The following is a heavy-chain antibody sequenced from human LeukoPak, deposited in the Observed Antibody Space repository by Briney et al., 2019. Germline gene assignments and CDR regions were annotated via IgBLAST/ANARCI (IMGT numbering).Heavy chain of an antibody. D-gene: IGHD6-6*01. CDR1: GFTFSSYG. J-gene: IGHJ4*02. CDR3: AKDPDSSSPGYFDY. Sequence: GGSLRLSCAASGFTFSSYGMPWVRQAPGKGLEWVAVISYDGSNKYYADSVKGRFTISRDNSKNTLYLQMNSLRAEDTAVYYCAKDPDSSSPGYFDYWGQGTLVTVSS. V-gene: IGHV3-30*18. CDR2: ISYDGSNK.